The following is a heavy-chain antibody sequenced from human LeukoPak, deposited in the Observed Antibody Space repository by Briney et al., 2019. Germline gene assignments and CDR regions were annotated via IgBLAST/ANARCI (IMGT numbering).Heavy chain of an antibody. J-gene: IGHJ4*02. CDR2: VTREDTTT. D-gene: IGHD5-24*01. CDR1: RFTFDHNT. V-gene: IGHV3-43*01. CDR3: VKERDAHKDGLDS. Sequence: WGTLRLSSAASRFTFDHNTMQWVGQAQGHERKGWSFVTREDTTTTYTYSVRGRITISRDNSTKSLFLQMNSLRTEDTALYYCVKERDAHKDGLDSWGQGTLVTVSS.